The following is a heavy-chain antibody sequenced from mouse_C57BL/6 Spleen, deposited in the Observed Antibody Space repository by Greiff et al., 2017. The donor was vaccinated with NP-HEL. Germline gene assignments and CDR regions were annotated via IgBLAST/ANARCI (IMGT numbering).Heavy chain of an antibody. V-gene: IGHV5-16*01. Sequence: EVQRVESEGGLVQPGSSMKLSCTASGFTFSDYYMAWVRQVPEKGLEWVANINYDGSSTYYLDSLKSRFIISRDNAKNILYLQMSSLKSEDTATYYCARSPRRRREYYAMDYWGQGTSVTVSS. J-gene: IGHJ4*01. CDR2: INYDGSST. CDR1: GFTFSDYY. CDR3: ARSPRRRREYYAMDY.